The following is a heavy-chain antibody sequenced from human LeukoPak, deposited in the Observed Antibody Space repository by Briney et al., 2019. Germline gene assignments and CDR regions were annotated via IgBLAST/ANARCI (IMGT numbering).Heavy chain of an antibody. D-gene: IGHD1-26*01. CDR3: ASSGSYRFDY. J-gene: IGHJ4*02. CDR1: GFTFSSYS. V-gene: IGHV3-48*02. CDR2: ITASGTAM. Sequence: GGSLRLSCAASGFTFSSYSMNWVRQAPGKGLEWVSHITASGTAMFYADSVKGRFTISRDNAKNSLYLQMNSLRDEDAAVYYCASSGSYRFDYWGQGTLVTVSS.